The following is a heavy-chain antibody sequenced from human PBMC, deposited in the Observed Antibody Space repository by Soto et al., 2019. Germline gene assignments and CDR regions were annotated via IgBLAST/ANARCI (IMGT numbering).Heavy chain of an antibody. CDR2: IYYSGST. D-gene: IGHD6-6*01. Sequence: WETLSLTCTVNGGSISSYYWSWIRQPPGKGLEWIGYIYYSGSTNYNPSLESRVTISVDTSKNQFSLKLSSVTAADTAVYDGARTVVARPSYYYYGMDVWGQETTVTVPS. CDR1: GGSISSYY. J-gene: IGHJ6*02. V-gene: IGHV4-59*01. CDR3: ARTVVARPSYYYYGMDV.